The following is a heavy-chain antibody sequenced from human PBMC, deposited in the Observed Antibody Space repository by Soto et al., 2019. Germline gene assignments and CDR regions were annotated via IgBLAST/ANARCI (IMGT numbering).Heavy chain of an antibody. D-gene: IGHD6-19*01. V-gene: IGHV3-23*01. J-gene: IGHJ4*02. CDR1: GFAFSSYA. Sequence: GGSLRLSCAASGFAFSSYAMSWVRQAPGKGLEFVSGISGSGGATSYADSVKGRFTISRDNSKSTLYLQMNSLRAEDTAVYFYAKDYDIAVAGNDYWGQGTLVTVSS. CDR3: AKDYDIAVAGNDY. CDR2: ISGSGGAT.